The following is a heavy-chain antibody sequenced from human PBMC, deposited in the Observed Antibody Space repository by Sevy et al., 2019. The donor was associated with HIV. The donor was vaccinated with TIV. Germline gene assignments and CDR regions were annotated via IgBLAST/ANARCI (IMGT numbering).Heavy chain of an antibody. D-gene: IGHD3-22*01. CDR1: GFTFIGYA. V-gene: IGHV3-23*01. CDR2: IYGSSGGT. J-gene: IGHJ3*02. Sequence: GGSLRLSCKPSGFTFIGYAMSWVRQAPGKGLEWVSTIYGSSGGTYYADSVKGRFTISRDNSKNTLYLQMNSLRTEDTAVYYCAGGRYDSSGSFDAFDIWGQGTMVTVSS. CDR3: AGGRYDSSGSFDAFDI.